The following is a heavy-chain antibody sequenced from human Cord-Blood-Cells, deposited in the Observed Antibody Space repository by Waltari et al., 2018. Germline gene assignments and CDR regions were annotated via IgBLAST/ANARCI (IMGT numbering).Heavy chain of an antibody. CDR1: GGSISSSSYY. CDR3: ARQPSSGWYYYYYGMDV. J-gene: IGHJ6*02. CDR2: IYYSGST. D-gene: IGHD6-19*01. V-gene: IGHV4-39*01. Sequence: QLQLQESGPGLVQPSETLSLTCPASGGSISSSSYYWGWLRQPPGKGLEWIGSIYYSGSTYYNPSLKSGVTISVDTSKNQFSLKLSSVTAADTAVYYCARQPSSGWYYYYYGMDVWGQGTTVTVSS.